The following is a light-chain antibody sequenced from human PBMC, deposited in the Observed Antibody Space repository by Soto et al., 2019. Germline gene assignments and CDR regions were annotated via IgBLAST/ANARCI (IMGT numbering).Light chain of an antibody. CDR2: GAS. V-gene: IGKV3-20*01. J-gene: IGKJ5*01. CDR1: QSVSSSY. Sequence: EIVLTQSPGTLSLSPGERATLSCRASQSVSSSYLAWYQQKPGQAPRLLIYGASSRATGIPDRFSGSGSRTDFTIKISRMETEDVEVYQCQQYGSSPIIFGQGTRLEIK. CDR3: QQYGSSPII.